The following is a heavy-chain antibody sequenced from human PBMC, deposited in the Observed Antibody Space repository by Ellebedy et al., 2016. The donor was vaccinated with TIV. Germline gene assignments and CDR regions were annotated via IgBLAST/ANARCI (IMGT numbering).Heavy chain of an antibody. CDR3: ARDMGWGNERINDAFDI. D-gene: IGHD7-27*01. J-gene: IGHJ3*02. V-gene: IGHV3-7*01. Sequence: GGSLRLSCTASQFSFTNYWMSWVRQAPGKGLEWVANINQDGSDKYYVDSVKGRFTVSRDNARNSLYLQMNNLRGEDTSIYYCARDMGWGNERINDAFDIWGQGTMVTVSS. CDR1: QFSFTNYW. CDR2: INQDGSDK.